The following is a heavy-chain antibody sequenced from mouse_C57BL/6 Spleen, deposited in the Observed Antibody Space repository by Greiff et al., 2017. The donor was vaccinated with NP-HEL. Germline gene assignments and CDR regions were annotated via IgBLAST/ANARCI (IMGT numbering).Heavy chain of an antibody. D-gene: IGHD3-1*01. J-gene: IGHJ2*01. CDR3: AGLTPSYFDY. CDR2: INPSSGYT. CDR1: GYTFTSYT. V-gene: IGHV1-4*01. Sequence: QVQLQQSGAELARPGASVKMSCKASGYTFTSYTMHWVKQRPGQGLEWIGYINPSSGYTKYNQKFKDKATLTADKSSSTAYMQLSSLASEDSAVYYCAGLTPSYFDYWGQGTTLTVSS.